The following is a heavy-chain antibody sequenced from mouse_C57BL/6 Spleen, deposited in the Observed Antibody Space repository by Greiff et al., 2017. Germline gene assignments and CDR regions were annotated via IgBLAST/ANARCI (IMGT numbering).Heavy chain of an antibody. J-gene: IGHJ3*01. CDR3: ARRELGAWFAY. V-gene: IGHV1-43*01. D-gene: IGHD4-1*01. CDR2: INPSTGGT. CDR1: GYSFTGYY. Sequence: EVQLQESGPELVKPGASVKISCKASGYSFTGYYMHWVKQSSEKSLEWIGEINPSTGGTSYNQKFKGKATLTVDKSSSTAYMQLKSLTSEDSAVYYCARRELGAWFAYWGQGTLVTVSA.